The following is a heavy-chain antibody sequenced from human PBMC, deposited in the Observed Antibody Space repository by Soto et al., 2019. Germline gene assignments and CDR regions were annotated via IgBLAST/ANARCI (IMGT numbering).Heavy chain of an antibody. CDR3: ARRYSSGSDGAFDI. CDR2: INPDNGVT. V-gene: IGHV1-2*02. D-gene: IGHD6-19*01. J-gene: IGHJ3*02. Sequence: ASVKVSCKASGYTFSAHYMHWVRQAPGQGLEWMGWINPDNGVTNYAQKFQGTVTMTRDTSISTAYTELSRLRSDDTAVYYCARRYSSGSDGAFDIWGQGTMVTVSS. CDR1: GYTFSAHY.